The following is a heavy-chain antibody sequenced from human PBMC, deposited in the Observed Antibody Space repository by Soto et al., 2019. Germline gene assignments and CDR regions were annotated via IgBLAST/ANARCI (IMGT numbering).Heavy chain of an antibody. CDR1: GGSISSGGYY. Sequence: NPSETLSLTCTVSGGSISSGGYYWSWIRQHPGKGLEWIGYIYYSGSTYYNPSLKSRVTISVDTSKNQFSLKLSSVTAADTAVYYCAREGNGVAAAGVYGMDVWGQGTTVTVSS. J-gene: IGHJ6*02. CDR2: IYYSGST. D-gene: IGHD6-13*01. CDR3: AREGNGVAAAGVYGMDV. V-gene: IGHV4-30-4*08.